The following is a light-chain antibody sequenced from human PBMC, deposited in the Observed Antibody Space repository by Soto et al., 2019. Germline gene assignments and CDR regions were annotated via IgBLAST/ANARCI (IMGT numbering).Light chain of an antibody. J-gene: IGLJ3*02. CDR3: QVWDSSSGQV. V-gene: IGLV3-21*02. CDR1: NIESKS. CDR2: DDS. Sequence: SYELTQAPSVSVAPGHTATITCGCENIESKSVHWLQQKSGQAPVLVVYDDSDRPSGIPERFSGSNSGNTATLTISRVEVGDEADYHCQVWDSSSGQVFGGGTKVTVL.